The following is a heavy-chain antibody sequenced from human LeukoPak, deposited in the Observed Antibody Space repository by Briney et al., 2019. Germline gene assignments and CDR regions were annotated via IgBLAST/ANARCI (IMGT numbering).Heavy chain of an antibody. D-gene: IGHD6-19*01. CDR3: ARGGAGLFDY. CDR1: GGSISSSSYY. Sequence: SETLSLTCTVSGGSISSSSYYWSWIRQPPGKGLEWIGYIYYGGSTNYNPSLKSRVTISVDTSKNQFSLKLSSVTAADTAVYYCARGGAGLFDYWGQGTLVTVSS. CDR2: IYYGGST. V-gene: IGHV4-61*01. J-gene: IGHJ4*02.